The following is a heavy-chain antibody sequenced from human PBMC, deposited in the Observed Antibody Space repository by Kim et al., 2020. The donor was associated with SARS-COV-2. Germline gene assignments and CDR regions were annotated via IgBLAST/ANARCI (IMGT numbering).Heavy chain of an antibody. Sequence: GGSLRLSCAASGFTFSSYAMSWVRQAPGKGLEWVSAISGSGGSTYYADSVKGRFTISRDNSKNTLYLQMNSLRAEDTAVYYCAKDLDILTGPGCMDVWGQGTTVTVSS. CDR1: GFTFSSYA. D-gene: IGHD3-9*01. CDR3: AKDLDILTGPGCMDV. J-gene: IGHJ6*02. CDR2: ISGSGGST. V-gene: IGHV3-23*01.